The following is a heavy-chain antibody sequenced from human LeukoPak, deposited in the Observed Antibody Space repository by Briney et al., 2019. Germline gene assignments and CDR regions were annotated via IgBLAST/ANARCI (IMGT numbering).Heavy chain of an antibody. CDR2: IKSKTDGGTT. V-gene: IGHV3-15*01. CDR3: TTVDCRDGICREVTQNP. Sequence: GGSLRLSCAVSGLTFSNAWMSWVRQAPGKGLEWIGRIKSKTDGGTTDYAAPVKGRFSISRDDSKNTLDLHMNSLKTEDTAVYYCTTVDCRDGICREVTQNPWGQGTLVTVSS. J-gene: IGHJ5*02. CDR1: GLTFSNAW. D-gene: IGHD2-15*01.